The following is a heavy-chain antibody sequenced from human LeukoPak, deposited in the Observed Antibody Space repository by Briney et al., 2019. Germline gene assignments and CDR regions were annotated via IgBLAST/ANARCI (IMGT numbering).Heavy chain of an antibody. Sequence: GGSLRLSCAASGFTFSSYAMHWVRQAPGKGLEWVAVISYDGSNKYYADSVKGRFTISRDNSKNTLYLQMNSLRAEDTAVYYCAVTRYCSSTSCKEGTFDYWGQGTLVTVSS. CDR1: GFTFSSYA. CDR3: AVTRYCSSTSCKEGTFDY. CDR2: ISYDGSNK. V-gene: IGHV3-30-3*01. D-gene: IGHD2-2*01. J-gene: IGHJ4*02.